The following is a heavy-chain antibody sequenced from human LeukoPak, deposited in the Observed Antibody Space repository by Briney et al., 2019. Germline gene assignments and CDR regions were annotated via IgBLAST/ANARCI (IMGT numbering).Heavy chain of an antibody. J-gene: IGHJ6*03. V-gene: IGHV4-59*01. CDR1: GGSISSYY. CDR2: IYYSGST. CDR3: AREKRQQLVLYYYYYMDV. Sequence: TSETLSLTCTVSGGSISSYYWSWIRQPPGKGLEWIGYIYYSGSTNYNPSLKSRVTISVDTSKNQFSLKLSSVTAADTAVYYCAREKRQQLVLYYYYYMDVWGKGTTVTVSS. D-gene: IGHD6-13*01.